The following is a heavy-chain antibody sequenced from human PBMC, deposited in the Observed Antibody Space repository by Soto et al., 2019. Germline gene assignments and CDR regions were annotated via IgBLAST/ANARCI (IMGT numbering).Heavy chain of an antibody. CDR2: ISGRGTNT. CDR1: GSISTTTP. J-gene: IGHJ4*02. CDR3: ATSFRYFDN. Sequence: PGGSLRLSCAASGSISTTTPLSWVRQAPGKGLEWVSTISGRGTNTYYADSVKGRFIISRDNSKNTVNLQMNGLGVEDTAIYYCATSFRYFDNWGQGTQVTVSS. V-gene: IGHV3-23*01.